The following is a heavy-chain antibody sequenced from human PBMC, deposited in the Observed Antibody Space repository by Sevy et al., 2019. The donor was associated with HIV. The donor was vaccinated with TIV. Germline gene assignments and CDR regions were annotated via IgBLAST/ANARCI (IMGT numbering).Heavy chain of an antibody. CDR1: GFTFINAW. V-gene: IGHV3-15*01. D-gene: IGHD3-16*02. CDR3: VTPRGFYHSD. Sequence: GGSLRLSCAVSGFTFINAWMTWVRQAPGKGLEWVGRIKSKTDGGTTHYAAPVKGRFTISRDDSKNTLFLNMNNLKIEDTAIYYCVTPRGFYHSDWGQRTLVTVSS. CDR2: IKSKTDGGTT. J-gene: IGHJ4*02.